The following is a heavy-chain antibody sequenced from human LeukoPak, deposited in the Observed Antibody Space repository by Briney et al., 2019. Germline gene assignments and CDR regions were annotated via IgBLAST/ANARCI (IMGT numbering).Heavy chain of an antibody. Sequence: GRSLRLSCAASGFTFSSYGMHWVRQAPGKGLEWVAVISYDGSNKYYADSVKGRFTISRDNSKNTLYLQMNSLRTEDSALYYCAKDWGAYVFDSWGQGTRVTVSS. CDR3: AKDWGAYVFDS. J-gene: IGHJ4*02. CDR1: GFTFSSYG. V-gene: IGHV3-30*18. D-gene: IGHD5-12*01. CDR2: ISYDGSNK.